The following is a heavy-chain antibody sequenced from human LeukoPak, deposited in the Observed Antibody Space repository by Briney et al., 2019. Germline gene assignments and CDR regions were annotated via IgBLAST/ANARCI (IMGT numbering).Heavy chain of an antibody. V-gene: IGHV4-59*01. CDR1: GGSISSYY. CDR3: ARLYSSSSGFDY. J-gene: IGHJ4*02. Sequence: SETLSLPCTVSGGSISSYYWSWIRQPPGKGLEWIGYIYYSGSTNYNPSLKSRVTISVDTSKNQFSLKLSSVTAADTAVYYCARLYSSSSGFDYWGQGTLVTVSS. CDR2: IYYSGST. D-gene: IGHD6-6*01.